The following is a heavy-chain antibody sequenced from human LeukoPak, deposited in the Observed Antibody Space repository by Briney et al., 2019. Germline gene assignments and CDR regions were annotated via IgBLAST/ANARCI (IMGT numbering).Heavy chain of an antibody. CDR1: GFTFSGSA. CDR2: IRSKANSYAT. CDR3: TRHAHCSSTSCFIDY. Sequence: GGSLRLSCAASGFTFSGSAMHWVRQASGKGLEWVGRIRSKANSYATAYAASVKGRFTISRDDSKNTAYLHMNSLKTEDTAVYYCTRHAHCSSTSCFIDYWGQGTLVTVSS. V-gene: IGHV3-73*01. D-gene: IGHD2-2*01. J-gene: IGHJ4*02.